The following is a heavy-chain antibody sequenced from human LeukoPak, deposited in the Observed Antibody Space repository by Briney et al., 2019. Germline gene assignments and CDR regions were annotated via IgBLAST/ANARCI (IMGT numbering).Heavy chain of an antibody. D-gene: IGHD3-22*01. CDR1: GFTFSDYH. Sequence: GGSLRLSCAASGFTFSDYHMSWIRQAPGKGLEWVSHISSSGTTIYYADSVKGRFTISRDNAKNSLFLQMNSLRAEDTAVYYCARAFRYYYDSSGYHMTEYFQHWGQGTLVTVSS. CDR2: ISSSGTTI. CDR3: ARAFRYYYDSSGYHMTEYFQH. V-gene: IGHV3-11*01. J-gene: IGHJ1*01.